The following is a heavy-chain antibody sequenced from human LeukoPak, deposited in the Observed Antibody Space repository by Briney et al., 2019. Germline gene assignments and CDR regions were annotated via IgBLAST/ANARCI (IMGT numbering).Heavy chain of an antibody. CDR3: ARPLMYYYGSETYFWFDP. D-gene: IGHD3-10*01. Sequence: GASVKVSCKASGGTFSSYAISWVRQAPGQGLEWMGGIIPIFGTANYAQKFQGRVTITADESTSTAYMELSSLRSEDTAVYYCARPLMYYYGSETYFWFDPWGQGTLVTVSS. CDR2: IIPIFGTA. J-gene: IGHJ5*02. CDR1: GGTFSSYA. V-gene: IGHV1-69*13.